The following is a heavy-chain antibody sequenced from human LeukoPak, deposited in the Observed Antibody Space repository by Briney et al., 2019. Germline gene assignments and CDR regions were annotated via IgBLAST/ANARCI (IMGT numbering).Heavy chain of an antibody. CDR1: GGSLSSYY. CDR2: IFYSGTT. V-gene: IGHV4-59*01. CDR3: ARGGWSAFDI. J-gene: IGHJ3*02. D-gene: IGHD3-10*01. Sequence: PSETLSLTCTVSGGSLSSYYWSWIRQPPGKGLEWIGYIFYSGTTNYNPYLKSRGTISVEPSKNQLSMKLRSVTAADTAVYFCARGGWSAFDIWGQGTMVTVSS.